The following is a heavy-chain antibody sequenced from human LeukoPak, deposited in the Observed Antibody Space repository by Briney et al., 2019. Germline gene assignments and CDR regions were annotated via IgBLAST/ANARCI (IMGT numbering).Heavy chain of an antibody. J-gene: IGHJ4*02. Sequence: GGSLRLSCAASGFTFSSYAVSWVRQAPGKGLEWVSAISGSGGSTYYADSVKGRFTISRDNSKNTLYLQMNSLRAEDTAVYYCAKDDSSWMRVALDYWGQGNLVTVSS. CDR1: GFTFSSYA. V-gene: IGHV3-23*01. D-gene: IGHD6-13*01. CDR2: ISGSGGST. CDR3: AKDDSSWMRVALDY.